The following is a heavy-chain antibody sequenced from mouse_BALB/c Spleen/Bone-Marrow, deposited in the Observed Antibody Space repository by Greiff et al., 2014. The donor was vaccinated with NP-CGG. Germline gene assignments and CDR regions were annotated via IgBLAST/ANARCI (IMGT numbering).Heavy chain of an antibody. J-gene: IGHJ3*01. V-gene: IGHV14-3*02. CDR1: GFNIKDTY. D-gene: IGHD1-1*01. Sequence: VQLQQSGAELVKPGASVKLSCTASGFNIKDTYMRWVKQRPEQGLEWIGRIDPANGNTKYDPKFQGKATITADTSSNTAYRQLSSLTSEDTAVYYCASYYYGSSLFAYWGQGTLVTVSA. CDR3: ASYYYGSSLFAY. CDR2: IDPANGNT.